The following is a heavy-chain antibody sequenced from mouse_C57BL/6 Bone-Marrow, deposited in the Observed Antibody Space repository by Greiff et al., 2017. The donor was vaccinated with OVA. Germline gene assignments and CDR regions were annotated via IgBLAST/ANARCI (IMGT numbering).Heavy chain of an antibody. CDR2: IHPDDREK. Sequence: QVQLQQPGAELVKPGASVKVSCKASGYTFTSYWMHWVKQRPGQGLEWIGRIHPDDREKNDNQKFKGKATLTVDKSSSTAYMQLSSLTSEDSAVYYCAISYDYHYFDYWGQGTTLTVSS. V-gene: IGHV1-74*01. CDR3: AISYDYHYFDY. D-gene: IGHD2-4*01. CDR1: GYTFTSYW. J-gene: IGHJ2*01.